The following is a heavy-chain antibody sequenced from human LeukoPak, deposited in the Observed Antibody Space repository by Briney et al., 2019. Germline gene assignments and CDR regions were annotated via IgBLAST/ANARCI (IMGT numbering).Heavy chain of an antibody. J-gene: IGHJ3*01. V-gene: IGHV3-30*18. CDR3: TKPRGGDSWAFDV. Sequence: PGRSLRLSCAASGFTFSTYGMRWVRQAPGKGLEWVAGISYDGRDKYYADSVKGRFTISRDNSKNTLNLQMNSLRAEDTAVYYCTKPRGGDSWAFDVWGQGTMVTVSS. CDR1: GFTFSTYG. CDR2: ISYDGRDK. D-gene: IGHD2-21*02.